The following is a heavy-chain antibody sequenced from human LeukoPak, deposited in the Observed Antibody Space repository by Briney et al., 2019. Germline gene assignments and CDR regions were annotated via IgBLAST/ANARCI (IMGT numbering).Heavy chain of an antibody. CDR1: GFTFSSYG. J-gene: IGHJ4*02. Sequence: GRSLRLSCAASGFTFSSYGMYWVRQAPGKGLEWVAVISYDGSNKYYADSVKGRFTISRDNSKNTLYLQMNSLRAEDTAVYYRAKDRDFWSGYRYYFDYWGQGTLVTVST. D-gene: IGHD3-3*01. CDR2: ISYDGSNK. V-gene: IGHV3-30*18. CDR3: AKDRDFWSGYRYYFDY.